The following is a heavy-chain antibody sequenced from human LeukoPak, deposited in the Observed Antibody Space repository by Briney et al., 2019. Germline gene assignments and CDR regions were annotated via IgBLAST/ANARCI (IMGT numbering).Heavy chain of an antibody. CDR3: ARDSITIFGVDHYGMDV. D-gene: IGHD3-3*01. Sequence: ASVKVSCKASGYTFTSYGISWVRQAPGQGLEWMGWISAYNGNTNYAQKLQGRVTMTTDTSASIAYMELRSLRSDDTAVYYCARDSITIFGVDHYGMDVWGQGTTVTVSS. CDR2: ISAYNGNT. CDR1: GYTFTSYG. V-gene: IGHV1-18*01. J-gene: IGHJ6*02.